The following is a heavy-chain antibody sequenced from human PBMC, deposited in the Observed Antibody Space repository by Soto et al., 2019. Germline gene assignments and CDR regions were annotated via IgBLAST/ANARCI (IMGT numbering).Heavy chain of an antibody. CDR1: GYTFTSYD. CDR2: MNPNSGNT. CDR3: ARRRLRHQSWFDP. V-gene: IGHV1-8*01. D-gene: IGHD5-12*01. J-gene: IGHJ5*02. Sequence: QVQLVQSGAEVKKPGASVKVSCKASGYTFTSYDINWVRQATGQGLEWMGWMNPNSGNTGYAQKFHGRVTMTRNTSISTAYMVLSSLRSEDTAVYYCARRRLRHQSWFDPWGQGTLVTVSS.